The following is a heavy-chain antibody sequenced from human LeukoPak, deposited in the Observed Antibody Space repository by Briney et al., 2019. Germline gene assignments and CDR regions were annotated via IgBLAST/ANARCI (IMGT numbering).Heavy chain of an antibody. CDR3: ARGLKRRLHNGHAFDI. V-gene: IGHV4-34*01. CDR2: INHSGST. D-gene: IGHD5-24*01. J-gene: IGHJ3*02. CDR1: GGSFSGYY. Sequence: SETLSLTCAVYGGSFSGYYWSWIRQPPGKGLEWIGEINHSGSTNYNPSLKSRVTISVDTSKNQFSLKLSSVTAADTAVYYCARGLKRRLHNGHAFDIWGQGTMVTVSS.